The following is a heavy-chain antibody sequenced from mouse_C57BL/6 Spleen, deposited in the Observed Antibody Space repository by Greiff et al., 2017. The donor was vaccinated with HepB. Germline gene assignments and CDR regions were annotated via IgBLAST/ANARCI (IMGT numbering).Heavy chain of an antibody. Sequence: QVQLQQSGPELVKPGASVKISCKASGYAFSSSWMNWVKQRPGKGLEWIGRIYPGDGDTNYNGKFKGKATLTADKSSSTAYMQLSSLTSEDSAVYFCATYYSNLHPMDYWGQGTSVTVSS. CDR1: GYAFSSSW. D-gene: IGHD2-5*01. V-gene: IGHV1-82*01. CDR3: ATYYSNLHPMDY. CDR2: IYPGDGDT. J-gene: IGHJ4*01.